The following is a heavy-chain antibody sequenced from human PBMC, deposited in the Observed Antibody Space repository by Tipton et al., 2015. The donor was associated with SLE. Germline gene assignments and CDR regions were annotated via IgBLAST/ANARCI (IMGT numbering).Heavy chain of an antibody. CDR3: ARRNSGWFPLDY. Sequence: LRLSCAVYGGSFSGYYWSWIRQPPGKGLEWIGEINHSGSTNYNPSLKSRVTISVDKSKNQFSLKLSSVTAADTAVYYCARRNSGWFPLDYWGQGTLVTVSS. J-gene: IGHJ4*02. CDR1: GGSFSGYY. D-gene: IGHD6-19*01. V-gene: IGHV4-34*01. CDR2: INHSGST.